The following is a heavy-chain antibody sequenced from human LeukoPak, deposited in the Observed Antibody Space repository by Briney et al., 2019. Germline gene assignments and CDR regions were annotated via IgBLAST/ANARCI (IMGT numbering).Heavy chain of an antibody. Sequence: SETLSLTCTVSGGSISSYYWSWIRQPPGKGLEWIGYIYYSGSTYYNPSLKSRVTISVDTSKNQFSLKLSSVTAADTAVYYCARRPAGYYYGMDVWGQGTTVTVSS. V-gene: IGHV4-59*06. D-gene: IGHD6-25*01. CDR1: GGSISSYY. CDR2: IYYSGST. CDR3: ARRPAGYYYGMDV. J-gene: IGHJ6*02.